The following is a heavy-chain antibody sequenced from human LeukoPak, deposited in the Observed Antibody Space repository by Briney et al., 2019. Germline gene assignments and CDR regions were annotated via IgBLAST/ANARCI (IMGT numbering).Heavy chain of an antibody. Sequence: PGGSLRLSCAASGFTFSSYAMHWVRQAPGKGLEWVAVTSYDGSVKYYADSVKGRFTISRDNSRNTLYLQMNSLRAEDTAVYYCARDLEVPAFTSKNLFDPWGQGTLVTVSS. CDR2: TSYDGSVK. V-gene: IGHV3-30*04. D-gene: IGHD2-2*01. CDR3: ARDLEVPAFTSKNLFDP. CDR1: GFTFSSYA. J-gene: IGHJ5*02.